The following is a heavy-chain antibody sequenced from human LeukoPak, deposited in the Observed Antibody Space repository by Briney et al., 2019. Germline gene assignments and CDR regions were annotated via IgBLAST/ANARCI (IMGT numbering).Heavy chain of an antibody. V-gene: IGHV4-59*08. D-gene: IGHD6-13*01. CDR2: IYYSGST. CDR1: GGSISTYY. J-gene: IGHJ4*02. Sequence: SETLSLTCTVSGGSISTYYWSWIRQSPGKGLGWIGYIYYSGSTYYNPSLKSRVTISVDTSKNHFSLTLTSVTAADTAVYYCARHAGARGSSWYYFDYWGQGSLVTVPS. CDR3: ARHAGARGSSWYYFDY.